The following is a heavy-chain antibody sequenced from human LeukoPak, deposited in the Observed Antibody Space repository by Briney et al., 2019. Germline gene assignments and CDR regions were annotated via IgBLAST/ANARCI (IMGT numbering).Heavy chain of an antibody. J-gene: IGHJ5*02. CDR3: ARGQLWQTGWFDP. CDR2: ISSTSSYI. D-gene: IGHD5-18*01. V-gene: IGHV3-21*01. Sequence: PGESLRLFCAASGFTFSDYSMHWVRQAPGEGLEWVSTISSTSSYIYSADSLKGRFTISRDNAKNSLYLQMSTLRAEDTAVYYCARGQLWQTGWFDPWGQGTLVTVSS. CDR1: GFTFSDYS.